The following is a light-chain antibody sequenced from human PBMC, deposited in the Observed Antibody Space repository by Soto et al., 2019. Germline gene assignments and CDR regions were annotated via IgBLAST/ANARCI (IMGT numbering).Light chain of an antibody. CDR1: QSISRY. J-gene: IGKJ2*01. CDR3: QQSYSLPYT. V-gene: IGKV1-39*01. Sequence: DIQMTQSASSLSASVGDRVTITCRASQSISRYLSWYHQKPGKAPKLLISVASSLQSGVPARFSGSGSGTDFTLTIDSLQPEDFATYHCQQSYSLPYTFGQGTKLDIK. CDR2: VAS.